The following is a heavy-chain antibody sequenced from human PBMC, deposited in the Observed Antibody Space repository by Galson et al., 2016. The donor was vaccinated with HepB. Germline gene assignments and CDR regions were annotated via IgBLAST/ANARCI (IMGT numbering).Heavy chain of an antibody. Sequence: TLSLTCTVSGASIRSGGFTWNWIRQPPGKGLEWIGYIWHTGKPDYNPSLGSRVTISADESNSHLSLRLTSVTAADTAVYYCARARDNGGHEIDSWGQGILVAVSS. CDR3: ARARDNGGHEIDS. J-gene: IGHJ4*02. CDR2: IWHTGKP. CDR1: GASIRSGGFT. V-gene: IGHV4-30-2*01. D-gene: IGHD4/OR15-4a*01.